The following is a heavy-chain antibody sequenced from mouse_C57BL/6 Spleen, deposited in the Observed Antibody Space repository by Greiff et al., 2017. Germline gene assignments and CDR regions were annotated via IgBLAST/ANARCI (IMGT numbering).Heavy chain of an antibody. CDR1: GYSITSGYY. J-gene: IGHJ1*03. CDR2: ISYDGSN. CDR3: ARSVYGNYVWYFDV. Sequence: DVKLQESGPGLVKPSQSLSLTCSVTGYSITSGYYWNWIRQFPGNKLEWMGYISYDGSNNYNPSLKNRISITRDTSKNQFFLKLNSVTTEDTATYYCARSVYGNYVWYFDVWGTGTTVTVSS. V-gene: IGHV3-6*01. D-gene: IGHD2-10*02.